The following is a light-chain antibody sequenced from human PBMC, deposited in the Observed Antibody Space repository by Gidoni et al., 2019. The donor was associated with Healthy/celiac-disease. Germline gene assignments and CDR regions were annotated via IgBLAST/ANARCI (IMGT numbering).Light chain of an antibody. CDR3: QHRSNWRT. V-gene: IGKV3-11*01. J-gene: IGKJ1*01. CDR1: KSVSSY. CDR2: DAS. Sequence: EIVLTQSPATLSLSPGESATLSCRDSKSVSSYLAWYQQKPGQAPRLLIYDASNRATGNPAMFGGSWSGTDFTLTISRLEPEYFAVYYCQHRSNWRTFXQXTKVEIK.